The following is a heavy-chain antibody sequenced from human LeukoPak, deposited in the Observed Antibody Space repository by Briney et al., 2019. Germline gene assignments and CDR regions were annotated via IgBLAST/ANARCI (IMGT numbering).Heavy chain of an antibody. V-gene: IGHV3-30*18. CDR2: ISYDGSNK. D-gene: IGHD1-26*01. CDR3: AKDSGGILANGY. J-gene: IGHJ4*02. CDR1: GFTFSSYG. Sequence: GRSLRLSCVASGFTFSSYGMHWVRQAPGKGLEWVAVISYDGSNKYYADSVKGRFTISRDNSKNTLYLQMNSLRAEDTAVYYCAKDSGGILANGYWGQGTLVTVSS.